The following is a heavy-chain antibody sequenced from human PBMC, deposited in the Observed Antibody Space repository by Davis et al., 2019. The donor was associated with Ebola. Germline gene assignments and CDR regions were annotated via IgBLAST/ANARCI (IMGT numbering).Heavy chain of an antibody. CDR3: ARDGDYAGMDV. V-gene: IGHV1-2*06. CDR2: INPNSGAT. Sequence: ASSVKVSCMASGYTFTGSYMHWVRQAPGQGLAWMGRINPNSGATNYAQKFQGRVTMTRDTSISTAYMELSRLRSDDTAVYYCARDGDYAGMDVWGKGTTVTVSS. J-gene: IGHJ6*04. CDR1: GYTFTGSY. D-gene: IGHD4-17*01.